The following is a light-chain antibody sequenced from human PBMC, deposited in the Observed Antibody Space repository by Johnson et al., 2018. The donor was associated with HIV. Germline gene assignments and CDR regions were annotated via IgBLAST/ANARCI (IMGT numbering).Light chain of an antibody. J-gene: IGLJ1*01. Sequence: SVLTQPPSVSAAPGQKVTISCSGSSSNIGNNYVSWYQQLPGTAPKLLIYDNNKRPSGIPDRFSGSKSGTSATLGITGLQTGDEADYYLGTWDSSLSAYVFGTGTQVTFL. CDR2: DNN. CDR1: SSNIGNNY. V-gene: IGLV1-51*01. CDR3: GTWDSSLSAYV.